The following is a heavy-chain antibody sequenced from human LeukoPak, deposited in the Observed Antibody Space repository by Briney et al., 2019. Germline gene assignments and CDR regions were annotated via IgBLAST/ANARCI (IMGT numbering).Heavy chain of an antibody. CDR2: ISSSSSYI. CDR1: GFTFSSYS. D-gene: IGHD6-13*01. J-gene: IGHJ4*02. V-gene: IGHV3-21*01. Sequence: PGGSPRLSCAASGFTFSSYSMNWVRQAPGKGLEWVSSISSSSSYIYYADSVKGRFTISRDNAKNSLYLQMSSLRAEDTAVYYCARDGGSSWYFDYWGQGTLVTVSS. CDR3: ARDGGSSWYFDY.